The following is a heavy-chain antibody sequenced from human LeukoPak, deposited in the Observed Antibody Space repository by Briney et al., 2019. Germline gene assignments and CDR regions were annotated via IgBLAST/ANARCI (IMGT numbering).Heavy chain of an antibody. CDR2: INPSGGDT. V-gene: IGHV1-46*01. Sequence: GASVKVSCKASGYILSSYNMHWVRQAPGQGLEWLGIINPSGGDTKYAQKFQGRVTLTRDKSTSTVYMELSSLTSDDTAVYYCARDSSGWWGYFDYWGQGTLVTVSS. CDR3: ARDSSGWWGYFDY. CDR1: GYILSSYN. D-gene: IGHD6-19*01. J-gene: IGHJ4*02.